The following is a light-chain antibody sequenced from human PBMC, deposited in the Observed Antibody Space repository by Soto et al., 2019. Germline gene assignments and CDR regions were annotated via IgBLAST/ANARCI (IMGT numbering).Light chain of an antibody. CDR2: YDS. CDR1: NIGSKS. Sequence: SYELTQPPSVSGAPGKTARITCGGNNIGSKSVHWYQQKPGQAPVLVIYYDSDRPSGIPERFSGSNYGNTATLTIGRVEAGEEADDYCQVWDSSSDHVVFGGGTKVTVL. J-gene: IGLJ2*01. CDR3: QVWDSSSDHVV. V-gene: IGLV3-21*04.